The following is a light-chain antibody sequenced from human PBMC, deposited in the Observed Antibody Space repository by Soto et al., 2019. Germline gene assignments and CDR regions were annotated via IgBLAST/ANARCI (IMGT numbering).Light chain of an antibody. CDR2: SDN. CDR3: AAWDDSLNGYV. CDR1: SSNIGDNT. Sequence: QSVLTQPPSASETPGQRVAISCSGSSSNIGDNTVNWYQQLPGTAPKLLIYSDNQRPSGVPDRFSGSKSGTSASLAISGLQSEDEDDYYCAAWDDSLNGYVFGTGTKVTVL. V-gene: IGLV1-44*01. J-gene: IGLJ1*01.